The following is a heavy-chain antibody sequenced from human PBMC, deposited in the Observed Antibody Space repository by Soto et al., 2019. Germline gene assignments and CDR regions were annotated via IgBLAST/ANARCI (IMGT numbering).Heavy chain of an antibody. CDR3: ARCPYYHDSSGSYTFDY. CDR2: IIPIFGTA. CDR1: GGTFSSYA. J-gene: IGHJ4*02. Sequence: SVKVSCKASGGTFSSYAISWVRQAPGQGLEWMGGIIPIFGTANYAQKFQGRVTITADESTSTAYMELSSLRSEDTAVYYCARCPYYHDSSGSYTFDYCGRGTRVTVS. V-gene: IGHV1-69*13. D-gene: IGHD3-22*01.